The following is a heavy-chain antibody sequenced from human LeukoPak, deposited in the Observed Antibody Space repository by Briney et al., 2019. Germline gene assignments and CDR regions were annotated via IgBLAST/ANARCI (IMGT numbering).Heavy chain of an antibody. D-gene: IGHD1-26*01. CDR3: ARDRVGAKAFDY. J-gene: IGHJ4*02. Sequence: PGGSLRLSCAASGFTFSSYGMHWVRQAPGKGLEWVAVIWYDGSNKYYADSVKGRFTISRDNSKNTLYLQMNSLRAEDPAVYYCARDRVGAKAFDYWGQGTLVTVSS. V-gene: IGHV3-33*08. CDR2: IWYDGSNK. CDR1: GFTFSSYG.